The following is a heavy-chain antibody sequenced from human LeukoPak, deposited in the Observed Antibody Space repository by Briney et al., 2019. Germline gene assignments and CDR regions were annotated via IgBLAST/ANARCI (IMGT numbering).Heavy chain of an antibody. CDR3: ARGIRITMVRGVIPTPVNWFDP. CDR1: GGSFSGYY. CDR2: INHSGST. J-gene: IGHJ5*02. Sequence: PSETLSLTCAVYGGSFSGYYWSWIRQPPGKGLEWIGEINHSGSTNYNPSLKSRVTISVDTSKNQFSLKLSSVTAADTAVYYCARGIRITMVRGVIPTPVNWFDPWGQGTLVTVSS. V-gene: IGHV4-34*01. D-gene: IGHD3-10*01.